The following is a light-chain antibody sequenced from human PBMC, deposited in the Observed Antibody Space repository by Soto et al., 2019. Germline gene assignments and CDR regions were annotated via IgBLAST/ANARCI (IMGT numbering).Light chain of an antibody. J-gene: IGKJ5*01. CDR3: QQYDILPIT. V-gene: IGKV1-33*01. Sequence: DIQMTQSPSSLSASVGDRVTITCQASQDITNYLNWYQQKPGRAPRLLLYDASSLETGVPSRFSGSGSGTHFTFTISSLQTEDIGTYYCQQYDILPITFGRGTRLEIK. CDR1: QDITNY. CDR2: DAS.